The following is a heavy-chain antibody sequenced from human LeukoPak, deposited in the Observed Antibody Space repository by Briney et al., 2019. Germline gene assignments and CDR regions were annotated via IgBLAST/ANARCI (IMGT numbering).Heavy chain of an antibody. CDR2: ISSSSSYI. V-gene: IGHV3-21*01. D-gene: IGHD2-2*01. CDR3: ARGGFYCSSTSCSKIDY. CDR1: GFTFSSYS. Sequence: TGGSLRLSCAASGFTFSSYSMNWVRQAPGKGLEWVSSISSSSSYIYYADSVKGRFTISRDNAKNSLYLQMNSLRVEDTAVYYCARGGFYCSSTSCSKIDYWGQGTLVTVSS. J-gene: IGHJ4*02.